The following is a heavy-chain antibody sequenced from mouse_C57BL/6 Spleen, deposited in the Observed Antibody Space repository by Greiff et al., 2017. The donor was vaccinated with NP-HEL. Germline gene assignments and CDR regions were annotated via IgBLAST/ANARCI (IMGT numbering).Heavy chain of an antibody. V-gene: IGHV1-52*01. CDR2: IDPSDSET. CDR3: ARVSDYDEGYFDY. CDR1: GYTFTSYW. D-gene: IGHD2-4*01. J-gene: IGHJ2*01. Sequence: VQLQQPGAELVRPGSSVKLSCKASGYTFTSYWMHWVKQRPIQGLEWIGNIDPSDSETHYNQKFKDKATLTVDKSSSTAYMQLSSLTSEDSAVYYCARVSDYDEGYFDYWGQGTTLTVSS.